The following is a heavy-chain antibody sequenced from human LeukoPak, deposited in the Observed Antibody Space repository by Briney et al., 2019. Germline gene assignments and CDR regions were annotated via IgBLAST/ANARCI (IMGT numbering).Heavy chain of an antibody. CDR3: ARDTDYGGNSVLPAY. J-gene: IGHJ4*02. V-gene: IGHV1-2*02. D-gene: IGHD4-23*01. CDR1: GYTFTGYY. Sequence: ASVKVSCKASGYTFTGYYMHWVRQAPGQGLEWMGWINPNSGGTNCAQKFQGRVTMTRDTSISTAYMELSRLRSDDTAVYYCARDTDYGGNSVLPAYWGQGTLVTVSS. CDR2: INPNSGGT.